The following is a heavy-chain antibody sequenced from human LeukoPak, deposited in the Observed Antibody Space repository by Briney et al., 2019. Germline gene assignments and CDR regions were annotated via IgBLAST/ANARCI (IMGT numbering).Heavy chain of an antibody. CDR3: ATKGTTVTTNYFDY. V-gene: IGHV3-23*01. Sequence: GGSLRLSCAASGFTFSSYVMSWVRQAPGKGLEWVSSISGSGGSTYYADSVKGRFTISRDNSKNTLYLQMNSLRAKDTALYYCATKGTTVTTNYFDYWGQGTLVTVSS. CDR2: ISGSGGST. D-gene: IGHD4-11*01. CDR1: GFTFSSYV. J-gene: IGHJ4*02.